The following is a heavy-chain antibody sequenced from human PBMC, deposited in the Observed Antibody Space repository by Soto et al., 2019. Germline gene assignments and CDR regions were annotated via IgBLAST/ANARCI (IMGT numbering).Heavy chain of an antibody. D-gene: IGHD2-21*02. CDR3: ARANGGNFPDY. CDR1: GGSISSGDYY. CDR2: IYYSGST. J-gene: IGHJ4*02. Sequence: QVQLQESGPGLVKPSQTLSLTCTVSGGSISSGDYYWSWIRQPPGKGLEWIGYIYYSGSTYYNPSLKSRVTISVDRPKNQLSLKLSSVTAADTAVHYCARANGGNFPDYWGQGTLVTVSS. V-gene: IGHV4-30-4*01.